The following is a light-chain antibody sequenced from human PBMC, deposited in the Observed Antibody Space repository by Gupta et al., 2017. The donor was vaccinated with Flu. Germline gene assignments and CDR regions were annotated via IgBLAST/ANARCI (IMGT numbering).Light chain of an antibody. CDR1: QGISSY. CDR2: AAS. J-gene: IGKJ3*01. Sequence: DIQMTQSPSSLSASVGDRVTITCQTSQGISSYLNWYQQKPGKAPKLLITAASHLQSGVPSRFSGRGSGTDFTLTISSLQPEDFATYYCQQSYSTAFGPGTTVEFK. V-gene: IGKV1-39*01. CDR3: QQSYSTA.